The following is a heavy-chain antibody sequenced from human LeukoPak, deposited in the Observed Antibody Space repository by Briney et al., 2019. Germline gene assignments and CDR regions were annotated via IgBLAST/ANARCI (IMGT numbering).Heavy chain of an antibody. Sequence: PGGSLRLSCAASGFTFSNYWRHWVRQAPGKGLVWVSRINSDGSSRNYADSVKGGFTISRNNAKNTLYLQMNSLRAEDTAVYYCASASSHRIAAGGDYWGQGTLVTVSS. CDR1: GFTFSNYW. D-gene: IGHD6-13*01. V-gene: IGHV3-74*01. CDR3: ASASSHRIAAGGDY. CDR2: INSDGSSR. J-gene: IGHJ4*02.